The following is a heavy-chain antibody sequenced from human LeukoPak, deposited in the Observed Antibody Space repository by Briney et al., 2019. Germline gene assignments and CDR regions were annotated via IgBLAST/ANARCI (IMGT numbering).Heavy chain of an antibody. Sequence: PGGSLRLSCAASGFNFSSYSMNWVRQAPGKGLEWVSCISSSSSHIYYADSVKGRFTIARDNAKNSLYLQMNSLRAEDTAVYYCLTDGADYYDSTGYPIYFDYWGQGTLVTVSS. J-gene: IGHJ4*02. CDR3: LTDGADYYDSTGYPIYFDY. D-gene: IGHD3-22*01. CDR2: ISSSSSHI. V-gene: IGHV3-21*01. CDR1: GFNFSSYS.